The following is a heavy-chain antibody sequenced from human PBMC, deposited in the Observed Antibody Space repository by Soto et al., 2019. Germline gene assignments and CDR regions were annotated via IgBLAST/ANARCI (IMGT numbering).Heavy chain of an antibody. Sequence: GGSLRLSCAASGFTFSDHYMDWVRQAPGKGLEWVGRTRNKANSYTTEYAASVKGRFTISRDDSKNSLYLQMNSLKTEDTAVYYCATSELPWGGPFDYWGQGTLVTVSS. D-gene: IGHD1-7*01. J-gene: IGHJ4*02. CDR2: TRNKANSYTT. V-gene: IGHV3-72*01. CDR1: GFTFSDHY. CDR3: ATSELPWGGPFDY.